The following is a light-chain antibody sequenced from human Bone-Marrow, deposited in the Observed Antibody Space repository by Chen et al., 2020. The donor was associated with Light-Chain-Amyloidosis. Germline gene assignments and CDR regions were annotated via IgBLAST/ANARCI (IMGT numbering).Light chain of an antibody. Sequence: SYELTQPPSASASPGQTARITCPGDDLPTQYAYWYQQKPGQAPVLVIPRDTERPSGISERFSGSSSVTTATLTISGVQAEDEADYHCPSADSSGTNEVIFGGGTKLTVL. CDR3: PSADSSGTNEVI. CDR1: DLPTQY. V-gene: IGLV3-25*03. J-gene: IGLJ2*01. CDR2: RDT.